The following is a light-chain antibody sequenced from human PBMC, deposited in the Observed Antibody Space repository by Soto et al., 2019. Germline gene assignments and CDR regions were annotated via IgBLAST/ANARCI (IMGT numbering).Light chain of an antibody. CDR3: SSYTSSNTYV. V-gene: IGLV2-14*01. Sequence: QSVLTQPASVSGSPGQSITISCTGTSSDVGGYNYVSWYQQHPGKAPKLMIYEVSNRPSGVSNRSSGSKSGNTASLTISGLQAEDEADYYCSSYTSSNTYVFGTGTKVTV. CDR2: EVS. J-gene: IGLJ1*01. CDR1: SSDVGGYNY.